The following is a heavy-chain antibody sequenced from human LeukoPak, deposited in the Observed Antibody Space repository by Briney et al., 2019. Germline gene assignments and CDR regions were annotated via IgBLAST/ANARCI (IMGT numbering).Heavy chain of an antibody. J-gene: IGHJ4*02. Sequence: SVKVSCKASGYTFTSYGISWVRQAPGQGLEWMGGIIPIFGTANYAQKFQGRVTITADESTSTAYMELSSLRSEDTAVYYCARSNRTYFDYWGQGTLVTVSS. CDR2: IIPIFGTA. V-gene: IGHV1-69*13. D-gene: IGHD1-14*01. CDR3: ARSNRTYFDY. CDR1: GYTFTSYG.